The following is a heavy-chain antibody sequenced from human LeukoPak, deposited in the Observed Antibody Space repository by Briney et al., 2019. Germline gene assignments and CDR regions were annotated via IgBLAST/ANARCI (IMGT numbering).Heavy chain of an antibody. J-gene: IGHJ4*02. CDR1: GFTFSSSA. D-gene: IGHD5/OR15-5a*01. V-gene: IGHV3-73*01. CDR2: IRSKANSSAT. Sequence: GGSLRLSCAASGFTFSSSAMHWVRQASGKGLEWVGRIRSKANSSATAYAASGKGRFTISRDDSKNTAYLQMNSLKSEDTAVYYCTGRCPRYDYWGKGALVTVSS. CDR3: TGRCPRYDY.